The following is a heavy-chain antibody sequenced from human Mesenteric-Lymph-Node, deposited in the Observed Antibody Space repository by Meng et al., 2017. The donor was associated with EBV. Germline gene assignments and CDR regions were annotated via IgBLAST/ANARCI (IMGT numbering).Heavy chain of an antibody. CDR1: GGSISSSGDY. V-gene: IGHV4-39*01. J-gene: IGHJ4*02. CDR2: IYDNGRTF. CDR3: ARRLTGDHFFDV. D-gene: IGHD7-27*01. Sequence: QLTDSGPALGNPLETLSLTCSVTGGSISSSGDYSGWLRQPQGKGLEWIVSIYDNGRTFYHNPSIQSRVTISLATSKSQFSLRLISVTAADTAVYSCARRLTGDHFFDVWGQGTLVTVSS.